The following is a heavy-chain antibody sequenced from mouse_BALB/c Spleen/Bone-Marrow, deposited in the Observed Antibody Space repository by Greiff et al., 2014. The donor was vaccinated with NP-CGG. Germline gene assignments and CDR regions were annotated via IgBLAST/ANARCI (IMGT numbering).Heavy chain of an antibody. J-gene: IGHJ3*01. CDR1: GFNIKDTY. CDR3: AIYYYGSSGFAY. Sequence: EVQLQQSGAELVKPGASVKLSCTASGFNIKDTYMHWVKQRPEQGLEWIGRIDPANGNIKYDPKFQGKATITADTSSNTAYLQLSSLTSEDAAVYYCAIYYYGSSGFAYWGQGTLVTVSA. CDR2: IDPANGNI. D-gene: IGHD1-1*01. V-gene: IGHV14-3*02.